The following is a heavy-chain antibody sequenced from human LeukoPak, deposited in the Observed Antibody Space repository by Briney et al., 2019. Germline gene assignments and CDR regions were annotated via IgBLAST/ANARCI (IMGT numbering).Heavy chain of an antibody. CDR3: AKDGGDCSGGSCYAEVDY. CDR2: IDPNSGGT. V-gene: IGHV1-2*02. CDR1: GYTFTGYY. Sequence: ASVKVSCKASGYTFTGYYMHWVRQAPGQGLEWMGWIDPNSGGTNYAQKFQGRVTMTRDTSISTAYMVLNRLRSDDTAVYYCAKDGGDCSGGSCYAEVDYWGQGTLVTVSS. D-gene: IGHD2-15*01. J-gene: IGHJ4*02.